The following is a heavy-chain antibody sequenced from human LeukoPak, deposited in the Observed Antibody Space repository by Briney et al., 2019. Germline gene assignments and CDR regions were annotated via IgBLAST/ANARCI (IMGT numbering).Heavy chain of an antibody. Sequence: ASVKVSCKASGGTFSSYAISWVRQAPGQGLEWMGIINPSGGSTSYAQKFQGRVTMTRDTSTSTVHMELSSLRSEDTAVYYCARRTDYYYHAMDVWGQGTTVTVSS. CDR1: GGTFSSYA. D-gene: IGHD1-1*01. CDR2: INPSGGST. V-gene: IGHV1-46*01. J-gene: IGHJ6*02. CDR3: ARRTDYYYHAMDV.